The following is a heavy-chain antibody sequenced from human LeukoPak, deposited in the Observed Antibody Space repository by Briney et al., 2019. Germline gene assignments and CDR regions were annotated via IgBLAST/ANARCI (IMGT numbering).Heavy chain of an antibody. CDR2: IKQDGSEK. J-gene: IGHJ4*02. D-gene: IGHD3-3*01. CDR1: GFTFSSYW. CDR3: ARDWGFWSGSIGFDY. Sequence: GGSLRLSCAASGFTFSSYWMSWVRQAPGKGLEWVANIKQDGSEKYYVDSVKGRFTISRDNAKNSLYLQMNSLRAEDTAVYYCARDWGFWSGSIGFDYWGQGTLVTVSS. V-gene: IGHV3-7*01.